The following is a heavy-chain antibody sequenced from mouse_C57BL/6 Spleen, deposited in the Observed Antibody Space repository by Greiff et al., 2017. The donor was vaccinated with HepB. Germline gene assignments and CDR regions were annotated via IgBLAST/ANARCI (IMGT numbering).Heavy chain of an antibody. D-gene: IGHD2-2*01. V-gene: IGHV5-16*01. CDR1: GFTFSDYY. CDR2: INYDGSST. CDR3: ARGAYGYVYYFDY. Sequence: DVQLQESEGGLVQPGSSMKLSCTASGFTFSDYYMAWVRQVPEKGLEWVANINYDGSSTYYLDSLKSRFIISRDNAKNILYLQMSSLKSEDTATYYCARGAYGYVYYFDYWGQGTTLTVSS. J-gene: IGHJ2*01.